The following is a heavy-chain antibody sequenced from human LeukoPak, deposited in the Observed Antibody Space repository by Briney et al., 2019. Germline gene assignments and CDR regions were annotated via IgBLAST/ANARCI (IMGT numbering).Heavy chain of an antibody. Sequence: GGSLRLSCAASGFSFSTYAMIWVRQAPGKGLEWVAVISYDGSNKYYADSVKGRFTIPRDNSKNTLYLQMNSLRAEDTAVYYCALKGYYYDSDFDYWGQGTLVTVSS. CDR1: GFSFSTYA. CDR3: ALKGYYYDSDFDY. D-gene: IGHD3-22*01. V-gene: IGHV3-30*03. J-gene: IGHJ4*02. CDR2: ISYDGSNK.